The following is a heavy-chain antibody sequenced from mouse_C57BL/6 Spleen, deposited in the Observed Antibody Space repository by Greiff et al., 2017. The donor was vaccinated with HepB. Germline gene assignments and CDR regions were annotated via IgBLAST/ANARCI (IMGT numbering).Heavy chain of an antibody. Sequence: VQLQQPGAELVRPGTSVKLSCKASGYTFTSYWMHWVKQRPGQGLEWIGVIDPSDSYTNYNQKFKGKATLTVDTSSSTAYMQLSSLTSEDSAVYYCASDYGSSRRSWFAYWGQRTLVTVSA. CDR2: IDPSDSYT. J-gene: IGHJ3*01. V-gene: IGHV1-59*01. CDR1: GYTFTSYW. CDR3: ASDYGSSRRSWFAY. D-gene: IGHD1-1*01.